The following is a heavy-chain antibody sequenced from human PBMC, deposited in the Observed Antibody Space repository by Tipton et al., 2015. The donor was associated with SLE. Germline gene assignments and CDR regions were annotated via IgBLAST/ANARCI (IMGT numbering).Heavy chain of an antibody. CDR2: ISAYNGNT. J-gene: IGHJ4*02. CDR3: VLLLTGMGGAPY. V-gene: IGHV1-18*04. Sequence: QLVQSGAEVKKPGASVKVSCKASGYIFTASYIHWVRQAPGQRLEWMGWISAYNGNTNYAQKLQGRVTMTTDTSTSTAYMELRSLRSDDTAVYYCVLLLTGMGGAPYWGQGTLVTVSS. D-gene: IGHD1-14*01. CDR1: GYIFTASY.